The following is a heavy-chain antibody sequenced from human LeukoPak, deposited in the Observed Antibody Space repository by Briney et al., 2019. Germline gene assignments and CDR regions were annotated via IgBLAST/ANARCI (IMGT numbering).Heavy chain of an antibody. CDR1: GGSIHINNYY. V-gene: IGHV4-39*07. CDR3: ARVFDSGSQAYFYYMDV. CDR2: ISYTGTT. Sequence: SETLSLTCTVSGGSIHINNYYWAWIRQPPGRGLEWIGSISYTGTTYYNPSLKDRLTISVDTSKNQFSLRLRSVTAADTAVYYCARVFDSGSQAYFYYMDVWGKGTTVTIFS. J-gene: IGHJ6*03. D-gene: IGHD3-10*01.